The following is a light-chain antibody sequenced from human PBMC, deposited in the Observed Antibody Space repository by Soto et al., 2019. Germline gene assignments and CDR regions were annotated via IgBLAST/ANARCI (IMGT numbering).Light chain of an antibody. J-gene: IGLJ2*01. Sequence: NFMLTQPHSVSESPGKPVTISCTRSSGSIASNYVQWYQHRPGSAPTTVIYEDNQRPSGVPDRFSGSTDGSSNSASLTISGLQTEDEADYYGQSYVSSTVVFGGGTKLTVL. V-gene: IGLV6-57*04. CDR1: SGSIASNY. CDR2: EDN. CDR3: QSYVSSTVV.